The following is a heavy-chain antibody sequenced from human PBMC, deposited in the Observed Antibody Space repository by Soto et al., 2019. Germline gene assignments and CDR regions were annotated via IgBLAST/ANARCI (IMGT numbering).Heavy chain of an antibody. CDR1: GFTFSSYS. D-gene: IGHD4-17*01. CDR2: ISSSSSTI. J-gene: IGHJ4*02. V-gene: IGHV3-48*01. Sequence: EVQLVESGGGLVQPGGSLRLSCAASGFTFSSYSMNWVRQAPGKGLEWVSYISSSSSTIYYADSVKGRFTISRDNAKNSLYLQMNSLRAEDTAVYYCARGAHGDYVENWGQGTLVTVSS. CDR3: ARGAHGDYVEN.